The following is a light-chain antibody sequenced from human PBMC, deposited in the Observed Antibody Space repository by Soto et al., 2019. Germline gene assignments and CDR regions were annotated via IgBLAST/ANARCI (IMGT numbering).Light chain of an antibody. CDR1: SSDVGGYNY. CDR3: SSYTSSNTLEV. J-gene: IGLJ1*01. CDR2: EVS. Sequence: QSALTQPASVSGSPGQSITISCTGTSSDVGGYNYVSWYQQHPHRAPKLLIYEVSYRPSGVSSRFSGSKSGNTASLTISGLQAEDEADYYCSSYTSSNTLEVFGVGTKLTVL. V-gene: IGLV2-14*01.